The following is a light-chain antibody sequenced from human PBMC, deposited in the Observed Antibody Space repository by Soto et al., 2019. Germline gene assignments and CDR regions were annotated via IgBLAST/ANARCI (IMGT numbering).Light chain of an antibody. CDR3: QQYHSYWT. V-gene: IGKV1-13*02. J-gene: IGKJ1*01. Sequence: RMTQSPASLSASVGDRVPITCRASQGISNYLAWYQQKPGKVPKLLIYDASSLESGVPQRFSGSGPGTEFTLTISSLQTDDFSTYYCQQYHSYWTFGQGTKVDIK. CDR1: QGISNY. CDR2: DAS.